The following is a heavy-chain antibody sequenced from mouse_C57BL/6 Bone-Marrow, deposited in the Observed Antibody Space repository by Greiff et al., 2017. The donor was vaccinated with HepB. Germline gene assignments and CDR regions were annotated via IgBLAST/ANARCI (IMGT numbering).Heavy chain of an antibody. CDR1: GFTFSSYA. CDR2: ISDGGSYT. CDR3: ARDYYGNYVDY. Sequence: DVHLVESGGGLVKPGGSLKLSCAASGFTFSSYAMSWVRQTPEKRLEWVATISDGGSYTYYPDNVKGRFTISRDNAKNNLYLQMSHLKSEDTAMYYCARDYYGNYVDYWGQGTTLTVSS. D-gene: IGHD2-1*01. J-gene: IGHJ2*01. V-gene: IGHV5-4*01.